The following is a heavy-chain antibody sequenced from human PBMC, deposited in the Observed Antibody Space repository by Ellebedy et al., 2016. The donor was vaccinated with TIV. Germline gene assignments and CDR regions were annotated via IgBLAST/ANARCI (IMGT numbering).Heavy chain of an antibody. J-gene: IGHJ6*03. V-gene: IGHV1-18*01. CDR3: ARVTGPYYYGSGTPYYMDV. CDR1: GYTFTSYG. Sequence: ASVKVSXKASGYTFTSYGISWVRQAPGQGLEWMGWISAYNGNTNYAQKLQGRVTMTTDTSTSTAYMELRSLRSDDTAVYYCARVTGPYYYGSGTPYYMDVWGKGTTVTVSS. CDR2: ISAYNGNT. D-gene: IGHD3-10*01.